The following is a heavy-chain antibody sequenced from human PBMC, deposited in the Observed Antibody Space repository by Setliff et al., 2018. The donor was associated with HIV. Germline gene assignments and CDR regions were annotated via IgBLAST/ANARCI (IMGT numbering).Heavy chain of an antibody. CDR3: ARDANYNFWSGHYTSPSYFDY. V-gene: IGHV3-23*01. CDR1: GFTFSNYA. D-gene: IGHD3-3*01. CDR2: IGGSGGGT. Sequence: GGSLRLSCAASGFTFSNYAMSWVRQVPGKGLQWVSSIGGSGGGTYYADSVKGRFTISRDNGKTTLYLQMNSLRAEDTAVYFCARDANYNFWSGHYTSPSYFDYWGQGTLVTVSS. J-gene: IGHJ4*02.